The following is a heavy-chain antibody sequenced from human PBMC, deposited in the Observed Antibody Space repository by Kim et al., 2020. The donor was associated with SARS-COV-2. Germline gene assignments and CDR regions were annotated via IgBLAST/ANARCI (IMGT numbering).Heavy chain of an antibody. CDR3: ARVRRGVIVGATSDY. Sequence: DSVKGRFTISRDNAKNSLYLQMNSLRAEDTAVYYCARVRRGVIVGATSDYWGQGTLVTVSS. J-gene: IGHJ4*02. V-gene: IGHV3-21*01. D-gene: IGHD1-26*01.